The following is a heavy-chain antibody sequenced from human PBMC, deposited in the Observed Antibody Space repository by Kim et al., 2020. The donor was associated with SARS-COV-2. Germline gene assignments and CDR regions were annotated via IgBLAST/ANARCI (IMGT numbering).Heavy chain of an antibody. Sequence: GGSLRLSCAASGFTFSSYGMHWVRQAPGKGLEWVAVIWYDGSNKYYADSVKGRFTISRDNSKNTLYLQMNSLRAEDTAVYYCARDRAGYGSGTYDAFDIWGQGTMVTVSS. J-gene: IGHJ3*02. CDR1: GFTFSSYG. D-gene: IGHD3-10*01. V-gene: IGHV3-33*08. CDR2: IWYDGSNK. CDR3: ARDRAGYGSGTYDAFDI.